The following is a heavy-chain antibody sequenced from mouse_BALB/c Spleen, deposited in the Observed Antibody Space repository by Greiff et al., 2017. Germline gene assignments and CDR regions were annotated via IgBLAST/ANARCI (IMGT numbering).Heavy chain of an antibody. V-gene: IGHV2-2*02. CDR2: IWSGGST. J-gene: IGHJ1*01. CDR1: GFSLTSYG. D-gene: IGHD1-1*02. Sequence: QVQLQQSGPGLVQPSQSLSITCTVSGFSLTSYGVHWVRQSPGKGLEWLGVIWSGGSTDYNAAFISRLSISKDNSKSQVFFKMNSLQANDTAIYYCARRDYVEDFDVWGAGTTVTVSS. CDR3: ARRDYVEDFDV.